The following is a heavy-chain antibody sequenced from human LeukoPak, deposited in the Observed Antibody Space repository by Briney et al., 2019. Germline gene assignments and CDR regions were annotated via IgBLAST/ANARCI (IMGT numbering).Heavy chain of an antibody. Sequence: GGSLRLFCAASGITFSAYAMNWVRQAPGKGPEWVSAISGSGGSTYYADSVKGRFTISRDNSKNTVYLQMNSLRAEDTAVYYCAKGDSGSYAVDYWGQGTLVTVSS. CDR1: GITFSAYA. J-gene: IGHJ4*02. CDR2: ISGSGGST. D-gene: IGHD1-26*01. V-gene: IGHV3-23*01. CDR3: AKGDSGSYAVDY.